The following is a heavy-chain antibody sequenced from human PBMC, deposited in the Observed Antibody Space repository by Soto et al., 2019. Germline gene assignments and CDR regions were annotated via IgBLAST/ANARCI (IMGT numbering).Heavy chain of an antibody. J-gene: IGHJ4*02. CDR2: IYYSGST. CDR3: SLVSTGTSGTLHSLDS. Sequence: SETLSLTCTVSGGSVSSGSYYWSWIRQPPGKGLEWIGYIYYSGSTKYNPSLKSRVTISVDRSKNQFSLKLSSVTAADTAVSYPSLVSTGTSGTLHSLDSWGQGTLVTVSS. D-gene: IGHD3-9*01. V-gene: IGHV4-61*01. CDR1: GGSVSSGSYY.